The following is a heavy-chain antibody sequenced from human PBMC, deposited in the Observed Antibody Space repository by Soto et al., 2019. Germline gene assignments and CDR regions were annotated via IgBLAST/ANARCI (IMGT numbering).Heavy chain of an antibody. CDR2: IYYSGST. J-gene: IGHJ5*02. Sequence: PSETLSVTCTVSGGSISSYYWSWIRQPPGKGLEWIGYIYYSGSTNYNPSLKSRVTISVDTSKNQFSLKLSSVTAADTAVYYCARGGWSYDFWSGYYPNWFDPWGQGTLVTVSS. CDR1: GGSISSYY. D-gene: IGHD3-3*01. V-gene: IGHV4-59*01. CDR3: ARGGWSYDFWSGYYPNWFDP.